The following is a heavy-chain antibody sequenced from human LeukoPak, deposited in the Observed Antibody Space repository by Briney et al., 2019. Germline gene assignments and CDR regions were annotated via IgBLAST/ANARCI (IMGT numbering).Heavy chain of an antibody. D-gene: IGHD4-23*01. CDR2: IIPTFGTA. V-gene: IGHV1-69*05. J-gene: IGHJ6*03. CDR1: GGTFSSYA. Sequence: ASVKVSCKASGGTFSSYAISWVRQAPGQGLEWMGGIIPTFGTANYAQKFQGRVTITTDESTSTAYMELSSLRSEDTAVYYCASWASVVNPEWAYYYYYMDVWGKGTTVTVSS. CDR3: ASWASVVNPEWAYYYYYMDV.